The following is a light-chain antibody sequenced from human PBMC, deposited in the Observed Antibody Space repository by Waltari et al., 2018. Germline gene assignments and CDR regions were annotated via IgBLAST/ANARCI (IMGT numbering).Light chain of an antibody. CDR1: KIGSKN. CDR3: QVWDSGSDHYV. Sequence: SYELTQPPSLSVAPGQTARTTRDGDKIGSKNVHWYQHKPGQAPGLVVYDDGDRPSGIPERFSGSNSGNTAALTISRVDAGDEAEYYCQVWDSGSDHYVFGTVTKVTVL. CDR2: DDG. J-gene: IGLJ1*01. V-gene: IGLV3-21*02.